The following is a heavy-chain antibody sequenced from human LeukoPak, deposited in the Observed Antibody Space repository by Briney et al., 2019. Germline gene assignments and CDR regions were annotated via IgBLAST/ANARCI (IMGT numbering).Heavy chain of an antibody. CDR1: GGSISSYY. D-gene: IGHD6-6*01. Sequence: SETLSLTCTVSGGSISSYYWSWIRQPPGKGLEWIGYIYYSGSTNYNPSLKSRVTISVDTSKNQFSLKLSSVTAADTAVYYCARHIIAARRYYCYGMDVWGQGTTVTVSS. J-gene: IGHJ6*02. CDR3: ARHIIAARRYYCYGMDV. V-gene: IGHV4-59*08. CDR2: IYYSGST.